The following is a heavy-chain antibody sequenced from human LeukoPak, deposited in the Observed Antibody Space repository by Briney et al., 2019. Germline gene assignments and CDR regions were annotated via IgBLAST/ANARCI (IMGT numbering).Heavy chain of an antibody. Sequence: PSETLSLTCAVYGGSFSGYYWSWIRQPPGKGLEWIGEINHSGSTNYNSSLKSRVTISVDTSKNQFSLKLSSVTAADTAVYYCARRVDIVAANWFDSWGQGTLVTVSS. CDR3: ARRVDIVAANWFDS. J-gene: IGHJ5*01. CDR2: INHSGST. CDR1: GGSFSGYY. V-gene: IGHV4-34*01. D-gene: IGHD5-12*01.